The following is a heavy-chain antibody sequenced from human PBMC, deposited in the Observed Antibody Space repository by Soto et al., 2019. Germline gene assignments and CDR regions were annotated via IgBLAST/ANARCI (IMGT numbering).Heavy chain of an antibody. Sequence: ASVKVSCKASGYTFSNYDMNWGRQATGQGPEWSGWVNPNNGDTGYAQKFQGRVTLTTDISTTTAYMELTSLRSEDTAIYYCAKVSRKGSAIDFDYWGQGTLVTVSS. CDR2: VNPNNGDT. D-gene: IGHD3-10*01. V-gene: IGHV1-8*01. CDR1: GYTFSNYD. J-gene: IGHJ4*02. CDR3: AKVSRKGSAIDFDY.